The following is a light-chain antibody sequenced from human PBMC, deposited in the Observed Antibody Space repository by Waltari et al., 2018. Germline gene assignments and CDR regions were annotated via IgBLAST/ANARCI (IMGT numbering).Light chain of an antibody. CDR3: QKYESLPAT. Sequence: EIVLTQSPGTLSLSPGERATLSCRASQSVSRSLAWYQQKPGQAPRLLIYDASSKATGIPDRFGGSGSGTDFSLTINRLEPEDFAVYYCQKYESLPATFGQGTKVEIK. V-gene: IGKV3-20*01. J-gene: IGKJ1*01. CDR1: QSVSRS. CDR2: DAS.